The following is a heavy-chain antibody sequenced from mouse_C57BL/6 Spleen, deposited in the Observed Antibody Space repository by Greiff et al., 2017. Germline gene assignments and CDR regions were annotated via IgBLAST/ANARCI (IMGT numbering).Heavy chain of an antibody. D-gene: IGHD2-4*01. V-gene: IGHV3-1*01. CDR1: GYSITSGYD. CDR3: ARGGIYYDYDGAFAY. CDR2: ITYSGST. J-gene: IGHJ3*01. Sequence: EVQLQESGPGMVKPSPSLSLTCTVTGYSITSGYDWHWIRHFPGNKLEWMGYITYSGSTNYNPSLKSRISITHDTSKNHFFLKLNSVTTEDTATYYCARGGIYYDYDGAFAYWGQGTLVTVAA.